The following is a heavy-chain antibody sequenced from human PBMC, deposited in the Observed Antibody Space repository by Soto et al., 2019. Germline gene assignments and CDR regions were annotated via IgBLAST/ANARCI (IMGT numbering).Heavy chain of an antibody. V-gene: IGHV3-30*18. CDR1: GFTFSSYG. Sequence: PGGSLRLSCAASGFTFSSYGMHWVRQAPGKGLEWVAVISYDGSNKYYADSVKGRFTISRDNSKNTLYLQMNSLRAEDTAVYYCAKDRAAPIVVVVAATEFDYWGQGTLVTVSS. J-gene: IGHJ4*02. CDR3: AKDRAAPIVVVVAATEFDY. CDR2: ISYDGSNK. D-gene: IGHD2-15*01.